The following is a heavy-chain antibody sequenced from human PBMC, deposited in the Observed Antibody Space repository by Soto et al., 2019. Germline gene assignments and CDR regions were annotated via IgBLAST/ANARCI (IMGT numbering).Heavy chain of an antibody. Sequence: QVQLVESGGGVVQPGRSLRLSCAASGFTFSSYGMHWVRQAPGKGLEWVAVISYDGSNKYYADSVKGRFTISRDNSKNTLYLQMNSLRAEDTAVYYCAKDIVGATFWYFDLWGRGTLVTVSS. D-gene: IGHD1-26*01. V-gene: IGHV3-30*18. CDR3: AKDIVGATFWYFDL. CDR1: GFTFSSYG. J-gene: IGHJ2*01. CDR2: ISYDGSNK.